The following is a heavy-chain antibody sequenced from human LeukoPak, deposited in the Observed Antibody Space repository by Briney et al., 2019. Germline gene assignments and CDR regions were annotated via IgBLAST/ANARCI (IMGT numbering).Heavy chain of an antibody. Sequence: GRSLRLSCAASGFTFSSYALHWVRRAPGKGLEWVAVISYDGSNKYYADSVKGRFTISRENSKNTLYLQMNSLRAVDTAVYYCARNFGPYSNILYSLDYWGQGTLVTVSS. CDR1: GFTFSSYA. J-gene: IGHJ4*02. CDR3: ARNFGPYSNILYSLDY. D-gene: IGHD6-13*01. CDR2: ISYDGSNK. V-gene: IGHV3-30-3*01.